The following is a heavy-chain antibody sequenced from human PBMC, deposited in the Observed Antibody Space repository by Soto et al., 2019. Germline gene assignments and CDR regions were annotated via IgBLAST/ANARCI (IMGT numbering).Heavy chain of an antibody. CDR1: GYSFTSYW. D-gene: IGHD2-21*01. J-gene: IGHJ6*02. CDR3: ARFGGGDTSDYYGMDV. Sequence: GEALKISCKGSGYSFTSYWISWVRQMPGKSLEWMERIDPSDSYTNYSPSFQGHVTISADKSISTAYLQWSSLKASDTAMYYCARFGGGDTSDYYGMDVWGQGTMVTVSS. V-gene: IGHV5-10-1*01. CDR2: IDPSDSYT.